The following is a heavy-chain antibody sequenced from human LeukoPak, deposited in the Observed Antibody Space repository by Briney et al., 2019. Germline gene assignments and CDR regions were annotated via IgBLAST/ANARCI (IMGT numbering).Heavy chain of an antibody. V-gene: IGHV3-30*01. CDR3: ARDAVLTASFDY. Sequence: GRSLRLSCAASGFTFSSYAMHWVRQAPGKGLEWVAVISYDGSNKYYADSVKARFTISRDNSKNTLYLQMNSLRAEDTAVYYCARDAVLTASFDYWGQGTLVTVSS. D-gene: IGHD2-8*02. CDR2: ISYDGSNK. J-gene: IGHJ4*02. CDR1: GFTFSSYA.